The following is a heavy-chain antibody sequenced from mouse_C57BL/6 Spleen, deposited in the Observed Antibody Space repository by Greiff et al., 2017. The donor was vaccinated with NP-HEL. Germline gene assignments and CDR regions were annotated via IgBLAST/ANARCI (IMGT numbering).Heavy chain of an antibody. CDR2: INPSNGGT. J-gene: IGHJ2*01. V-gene: IGHV1-53*01. Sequence: QVQLQQPGTELVKPGASVKLSCKASGYTFTSYWMPWVKQRPGQGLEWIGNINPSNGGTNYNEKFKSKATLTVDQSSSTAYMQLSSLTSEDSAVYCCASMACCGSSPDYWGQGTTLTVSS. CDR3: ASMACCGSSPDY. D-gene: IGHD1-1*01. CDR1: GYTFTSYW.